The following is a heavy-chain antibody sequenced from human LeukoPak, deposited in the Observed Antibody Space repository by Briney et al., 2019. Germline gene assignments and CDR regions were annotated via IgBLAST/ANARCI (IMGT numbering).Heavy chain of an antibody. CDR2: IYYSGST. J-gene: IGHJ5*02. CDR1: GGSISSHY. CDR3: ARGRGTIFGVVTPFDP. D-gene: IGHD3-3*01. V-gene: IGHV4-59*11. Sequence: PSETLSLTCTVSGGSISSHYWSWIRQPPGKGLEWIGYIYYSGSTNYNPSLKSRVTISVDTSKSQFSLKLSSVTAADTAVYYRARGRGTIFGVVTPFDPWGQGTLVTVSS.